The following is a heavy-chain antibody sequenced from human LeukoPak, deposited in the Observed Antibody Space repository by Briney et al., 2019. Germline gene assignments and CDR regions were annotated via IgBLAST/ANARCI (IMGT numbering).Heavy chain of an antibody. CDR3: ARGGDLRYFDSLPIDI. J-gene: IGHJ3*02. V-gene: IGHV4-4*07. Sequence: SETLSLTCTVSGGSISSYYWSWIRQPAGKGLEWIGRIYISGSTNYNPSLKSRVTMSVDTSKNQFSLKLSSVTAADTAVYYCARGGDLRYFDSLPIDIWGQGTMVTVSS. D-gene: IGHD3-9*01. CDR1: GGSISSYY. CDR2: IYISGST.